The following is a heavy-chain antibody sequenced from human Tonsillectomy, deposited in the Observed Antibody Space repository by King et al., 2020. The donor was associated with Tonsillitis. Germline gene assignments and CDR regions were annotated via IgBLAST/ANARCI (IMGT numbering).Heavy chain of an antibody. Sequence: VQLVESGGGVVQPGRSLTLSCAASGFTFSSYAMHWVRQAPGKGLEWVAVISYDGSNKYYADSVKGRFTISRDNSENTLYLLMNSLRVEDTAVYYCAKVQWELGDVWDYFDYWGQGTLVTVSS. CDR1: GFTFSSYA. D-gene: IGHD1-26*01. V-gene: IGHV3-30*18. CDR3: AKVQWELGDVWDYFDY. CDR2: ISYDGSNK. J-gene: IGHJ4*02.